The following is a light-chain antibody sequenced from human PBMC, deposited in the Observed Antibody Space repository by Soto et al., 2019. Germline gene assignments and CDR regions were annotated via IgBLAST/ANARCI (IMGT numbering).Light chain of an antibody. Sequence: AIRMTQSPSSFSASTGDRVTITCRASQGISSYLAWYQQKPGKAPKLLIYAASTLQSGVPSRFSGSGSGTDFPLTISCLQSEDFATYYCQQYDSYPTTFGQGNKLEIK. V-gene: IGKV1-8*01. CDR2: AAS. CDR3: QQYDSYPTT. J-gene: IGKJ2*01. CDR1: QGISSY.